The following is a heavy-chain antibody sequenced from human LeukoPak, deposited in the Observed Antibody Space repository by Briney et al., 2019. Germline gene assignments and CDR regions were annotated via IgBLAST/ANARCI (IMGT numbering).Heavy chain of an antibody. V-gene: IGHV4-59*01. CDR2: IYYSGST. CDR3: ARVDPDSSSTLEVFDY. J-gene: IGHJ4*02. Sequence: PSETLSLTCTVSGGSIRSYYWTWIRQAPGKGLEWIGYIYYSGSTNYNPSLKSRVTISVDTSKNQFSLKLSSVTAADTAVYYCARVDPDSSSTLEVFDYWGQGTLVTVSS. CDR1: GGSIRSYY. D-gene: IGHD6-6*01.